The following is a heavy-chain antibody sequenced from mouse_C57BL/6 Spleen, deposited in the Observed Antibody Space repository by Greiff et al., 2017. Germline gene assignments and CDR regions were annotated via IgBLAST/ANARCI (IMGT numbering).Heavy chain of an antibody. CDR2: ISSGSSTI. CDR3: ARQLRLRDYARDY. D-gene: IGHD3-2*02. J-gene: IGHJ4*01. Sequence: EVQLVESGGGLVKPGGSLKLSCAASGFTFSDYGMHWVRPAPEKGLEWVAYISSGSSTIYYADTVQGRFTISRDNAKNTLYLQMTSLRSEDTAMYYCARQLRLRDYARDYGGQGTSVTVSS. CDR1: GFTFSDYG. V-gene: IGHV5-17*01.